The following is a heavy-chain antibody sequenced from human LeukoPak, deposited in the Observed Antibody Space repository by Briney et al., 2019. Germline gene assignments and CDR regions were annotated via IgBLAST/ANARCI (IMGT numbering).Heavy chain of an antibody. CDR3: ARAGANWGYYFDY. V-gene: IGHV4-59*01. Sequence: SETLSLTCTVSGGSISSYYWSWIRQPPGKGLEWIGYMYYSGSNNYNPSLKSRVTISVDTSKNQFSLKLSSVTAADTAVYYCARAGANWGYYFDYWGQGTLVTVSS. CDR1: GGSISSYY. D-gene: IGHD7-27*01. J-gene: IGHJ4*02. CDR2: MYYSGSN.